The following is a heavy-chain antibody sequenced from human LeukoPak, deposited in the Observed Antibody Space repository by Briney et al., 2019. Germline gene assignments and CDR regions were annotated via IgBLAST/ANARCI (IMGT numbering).Heavy chain of an antibody. CDR3: ARSLPPPSPPNYYGSGKGGWFDP. CDR1: GYTFTSYG. V-gene: IGHV1-18*01. Sequence: ASVKVSCKASGYTFTSYGISWVRQAPGQGLEWMGWLSAYNGNTNYAQKLQGRVTMTTDTSTSTAYMELRSLRSDDTAVYYCARSLPPPSPPNYYGSGKGGWFDPWGQGTLVTVSS. D-gene: IGHD3-10*01. CDR2: LSAYNGNT. J-gene: IGHJ5*02.